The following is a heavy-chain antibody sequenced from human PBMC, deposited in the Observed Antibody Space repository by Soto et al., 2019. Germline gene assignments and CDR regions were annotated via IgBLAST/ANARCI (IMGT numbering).Heavy chain of an antibody. CDR2: IYYSESTSYTSGST. Sequence: PSETLSLTCTVSGDSMTSSSYYWGWIRQPPGKGLEWIGSIYYSESTSYTSGSTYYIPSLKCRVTISGDTSKSQFSLKLSSVTAADTAVYYCARHTRNQFDPWGQGTLVTVSS. J-gene: IGHJ5*02. CDR3: ARHTRNQFDP. CDR1: GDSMTSSSYY. V-gene: IGHV4-39*01.